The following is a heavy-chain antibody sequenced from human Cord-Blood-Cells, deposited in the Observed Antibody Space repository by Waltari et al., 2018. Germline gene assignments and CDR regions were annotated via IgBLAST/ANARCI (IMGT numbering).Heavy chain of an antibody. CDR2: ISYDGSNK. CDR1: GFTFSSYA. CDR3: ARDPRGNSGSYYFDY. D-gene: IGHD1-26*01. J-gene: IGHJ4*02. Sequence: QVQLVESGGGVVQPGRSLRLSCAASGFTFSSYAMHWARQAPGKGLEWVAVISYDGSNKYYADSVKGRFTISRDNSKNTLYLQMNSLRAEDTAVYYCARDPRGNSGSYYFDYWGQGTLVTVSS. V-gene: IGHV3-30*04.